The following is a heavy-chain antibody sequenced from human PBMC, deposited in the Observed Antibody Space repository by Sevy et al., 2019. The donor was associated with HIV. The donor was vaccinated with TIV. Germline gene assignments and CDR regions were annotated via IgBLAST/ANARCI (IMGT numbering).Heavy chain of an antibody. CDR3: AKGRNLVLRFLEWLLVPSDY. D-gene: IGHD3-3*01. CDR1: GFTFSSYA. J-gene: IGHJ4*02. CDR2: ISGSGGST. Sequence: GGSLRLSCAASGFTFSSYAMSWVRQAPGKGLEWVSAISGSGGSTYYADSVKGRFTISRDNSKNTLYLQMNGLRAEDTAVYYCAKGRNLVLRFLEWLLVPSDYWGQGTLVTVSS. V-gene: IGHV3-23*01.